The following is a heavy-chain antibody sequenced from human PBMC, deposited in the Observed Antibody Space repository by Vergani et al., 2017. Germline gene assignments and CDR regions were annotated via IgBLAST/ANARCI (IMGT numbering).Heavy chain of an antibody. J-gene: IGHJ3*01. V-gene: IGHV3-23*01. CDR1: GFTFNSYA. CDR3: AKVCGSTSCPYGGGAFDV. Sequence: EVQLLESGGGLVQPGGSLRLSCAASGFTFNSYAMTWVRQAPGKGLEWVSGINNNGCSTYYADAVKGRFTITRDNSKNTLYLQMTDLRAEDTATYYCAKVCGSTSCPYGGGAFDVWGHGTMVTVSS. CDR2: INNNGCST. D-gene: IGHD2-2*01.